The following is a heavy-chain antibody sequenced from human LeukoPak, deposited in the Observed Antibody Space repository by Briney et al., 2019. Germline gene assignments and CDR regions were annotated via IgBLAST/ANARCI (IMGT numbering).Heavy chain of an antibody. Sequence: SETLSLTCAVSGGSITSYYWGWIRQPPGKGLEWIGYIYYSGSTNYNPSLESRVTISVDTSKNQFSLKLISVTAADTAVYYCARATRGYSYGPLDYWGQGTLVTVSS. V-gene: IGHV4-59*01. CDR2: IYYSGST. D-gene: IGHD5-18*01. J-gene: IGHJ4*02. CDR1: GGSITSYY. CDR3: ARATRGYSYGPLDY.